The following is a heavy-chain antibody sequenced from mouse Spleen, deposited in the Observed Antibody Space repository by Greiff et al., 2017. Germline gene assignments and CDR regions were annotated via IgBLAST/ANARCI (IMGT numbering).Heavy chain of an antibody. CDR1: GYTFTDYE. D-gene: IGHD1-1*01. V-gene: IGHV1-15*01. J-gene: IGHJ3*01. Sequence: VQLVESGAGLVRPGASVTLSCKASGYTFTDYEMHWVKQTPVHGLEWIGAIDPETGGTAYNQKFKGKAILTADKSSSTAYMELRSLTSEDSAVYYCTRGLLRAYWGQGTLVTVSA. CDR3: TRGLLRAY. CDR2: IDPETGGT.